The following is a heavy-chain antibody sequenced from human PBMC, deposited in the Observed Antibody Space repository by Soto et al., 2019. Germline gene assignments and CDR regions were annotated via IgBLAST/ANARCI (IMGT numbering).Heavy chain of an antibody. D-gene: IGHD5-12*01. CDR3: ERDGFSQGSYYFDY. CDR2: IWFDGSNR. Sequence: QVQLVESGGGVVQPGRSLRLSCAASGFTFNRYGMHWVRQAPGKGLEWVAVIWFDGSNRDYADSVKGRFTISRDNSKNTLYLQMNSLRAEDTAVYYCERDGFSQGSYYFDYWGQGTLFTVSS. J-gene: IGHJ4*02. V-gene: IGHV3-33*01. CDR1: GFTFNRYG.